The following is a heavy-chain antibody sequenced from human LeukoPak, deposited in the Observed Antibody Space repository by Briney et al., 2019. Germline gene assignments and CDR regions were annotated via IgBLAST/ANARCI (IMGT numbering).Heavy chain of an antibody. CDR1: GFTFSSYG. J-gene: IGHJ6*03. CDR3: AKDSGYCSGGSCQTNYYYYYMDV. V-gene: IGHV3-30*02. Sequence: GGSLRLSCAASGFTFSSYGMHWVRQAPGKVLGGVAFIRYDGSNKYYADSVKGRFTISRDNSKNTLYLQMNSLRAEDTAVYYCAKDSGYCSGGSCQTNYYYYYMDVWGKGTTVTISS. D-gene: IGHD2-15*01. CDR2: IRYDGSNK.